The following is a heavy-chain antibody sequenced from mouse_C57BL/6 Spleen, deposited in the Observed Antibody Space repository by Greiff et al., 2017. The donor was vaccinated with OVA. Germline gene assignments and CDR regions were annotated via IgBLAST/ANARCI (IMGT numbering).Heavy chain of an antibody. J-gene: IGHJ2*01. V-gene: IGHV1-66*01. CDR2: IYPGSGNT. D-gene: IGHD2-12*01. Sequence: QVQLKQSGPELVKPGASVKISCKASGYSFTSYYIHWVKQRPGQGLEWIGWIYPGSGNTKYNEKFKGKATLTADTSSSTAYMQLSSLTSEDSAVYYCAREDDGYFDYWGQGTTLTVSS. CDR1: GYSFTSYY. CDR3: AREDDGYFDY.